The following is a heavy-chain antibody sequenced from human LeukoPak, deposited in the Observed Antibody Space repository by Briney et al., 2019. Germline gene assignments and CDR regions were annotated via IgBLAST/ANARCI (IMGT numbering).Heavy chain of an antibody. CDR3: ARERGSSNTNYFDS. V-gene: IGHV3-11*01. Sequence: GGSLRLSCAASGFTFSDSYMSWVRQAPGKGLEWVSYISGSGNTKYYADSVKGRFTSSRDNAKNSLYLQMSSLRAEDTAVYYCARERGSSNTNYFDSWGQGTLVTVS. J-gene: IGHJ4*02. CDR2: ISGSGNTK. CDR1: GFTFSDSY. D-gene: IGHD6-6*01.